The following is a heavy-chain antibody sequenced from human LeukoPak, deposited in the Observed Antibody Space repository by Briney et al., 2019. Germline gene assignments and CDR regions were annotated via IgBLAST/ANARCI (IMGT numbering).Heavy chain of an antibody. CDR1: GYTFTSYF. CDR3: ARVADIVATTTVLDY. D-gene: IGHD5-12*01. J-gene: IGHJ4*02. V-gene: IGHV1-46*01. Sequence: GASVKVSCKASGYTFTSYFMHWVRQAPGQGLEWMGIINPSGGSTSYAQKFQGRVTMTRDTSTSTVYMELSSLRSEDTAVYYCARVADIVATTTVLDYWGQGTLVTVSS. CDR2: INPSGGST.